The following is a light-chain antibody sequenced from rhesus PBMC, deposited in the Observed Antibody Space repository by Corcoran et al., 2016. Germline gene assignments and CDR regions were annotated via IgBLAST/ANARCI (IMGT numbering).Light chain of an antibody. Sequence: EIVMTQSPATLSLSPGETATLSCRASESVGSYLAWYPQQPGQAPKLLVHRAYFRATVSQDRFSGSGSRTEFTLTISSLEPEDVEVYHCQQYNDLLPTFGQGTKVEIK. CDR2: RAY. V-gene: IGKV3-40*03. CDR3: QQYNDLLPT. J-gene: IGKJ1*01. CDR1: ESVGSY.